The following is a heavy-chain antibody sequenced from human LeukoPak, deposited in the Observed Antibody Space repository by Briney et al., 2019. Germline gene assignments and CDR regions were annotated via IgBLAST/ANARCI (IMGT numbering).Heavy chain of an antibody. V-gene: IGHV3-23*01. CDR3: ARGATPYDYGGNSVY. Sequence: GGSLRLSCAASGFPFSTYAMTWVRQAPGRGLEWVSGITGSDSSTYYADSVRGRFTISRDNSKNTVFLQMSSLRADDTAIYYCARGATPYDYGGNSVYWGQGTLVTVSS. J-gene: IGHJ4*02. D-gene: IGHD4-23*01. CDR1: GFPFSTYA. CDR2: ITGSDSST.